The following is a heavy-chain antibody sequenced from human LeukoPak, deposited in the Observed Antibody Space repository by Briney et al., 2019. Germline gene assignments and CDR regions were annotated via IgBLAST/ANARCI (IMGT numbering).Heavy chain of an antibody. Sequence: ASVKVSCKASGGTFSSYAISWVRQAPGQGLEWMGGIIPIFGTANYAQKFQGRVTITADESTSTAYMELSSLRSEDTAVYYCARDLIDGDYVEGSDYWGQGTLVTVSS. V-gene: IGHV1-69*13. CDR2: IIPIFGTA. J-gene: IGHJ4*02. CDR1: GGTFSSYA. D-gene: IGHD4-17*01. CDR3: ARDLIDGDYVEGSDY.